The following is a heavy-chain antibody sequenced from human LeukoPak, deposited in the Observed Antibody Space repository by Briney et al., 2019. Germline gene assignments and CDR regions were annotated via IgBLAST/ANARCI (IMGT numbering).Heavy chain of an antibody. Sequence: GMSLRLSCAASGFTFTSYGMHWVRQAPGRGLDWVALIWYDGNNKYYADSVKGRVTISRDNSKNTLYLQMNSLRAEDTAVYYCARDNGEWRLNGFDHWGQGTLVTV. D-gene: IGHD2-8*01. CDR3: ARDNGEWRLNGFDH. V-gene: IGHV3-33*01. CDR1: GFTFTSYG. CDR2: IWYDGNNK. J-gene: IGHJ5*02.